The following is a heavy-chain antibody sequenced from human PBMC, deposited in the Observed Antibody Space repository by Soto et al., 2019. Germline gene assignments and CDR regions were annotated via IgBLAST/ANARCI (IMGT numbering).Heavy chain of an antibody. D-gene: IGHD5-18*01. CDR1: GGSISSSSYY. V-gene: IGHV4-39*01. Sequence: SETLSLTCTVSGGSISSSSYYWGWIRQPPGKGLEWIGSIYYSGSTYYNPSLKSRVTISVDTSKNQFSLKLSSVTAADTAVYYCASSKIQLWNYYFDYWGQGTLVTVSS. J-gene: IGHJ4*02. CDR3: ASSKIQLWNYYFDY. CDR2: IYYSGST.